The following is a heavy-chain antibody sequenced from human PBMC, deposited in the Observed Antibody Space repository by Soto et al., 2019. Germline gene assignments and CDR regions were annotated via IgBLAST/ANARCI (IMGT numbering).Heavy chain of an antibody. CDR1: GFSFVSHA. V-gene: IGHV3-23*01. CDR2: IGASGTTT. J-gene: IGHJ5*02. D-gene: IGHD2-2*01. Sequence: GGSLRLSCAASGFSFVSHAMSWVRQAPGKGVEWVSAIGASGTTTYYADSVKGRFTISRDNAKNSLYLQMNSLRAEDTAVYYCARAVPAAKYNWFDPWGQGTLVTVSS. CDR3: ARAVPAAKYNWFDP.